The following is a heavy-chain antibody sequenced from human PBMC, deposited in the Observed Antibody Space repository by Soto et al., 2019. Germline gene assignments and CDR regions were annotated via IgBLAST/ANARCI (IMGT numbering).Heavy chain of an antibody. Sequence: PSETLSLTCTVSGGSISSYYWSWIRQPPWKGLEWIGYIYYSGSTNYNPSLKSRVTISVDTSKNQFSLKLSSVTAADTAVYYCARYDYIWGSYRPTDYYYYYMDVWGKGPTVTVSS. CDR1: GGSISSYY. D-gene: IGHD3-16*02. CDR3: ARYDYIWGSYRPTDYYYYYMDV. V-gene: IGHV4-59*08. CDR2: IYYSGST. J-gene: IGHJ6*03.